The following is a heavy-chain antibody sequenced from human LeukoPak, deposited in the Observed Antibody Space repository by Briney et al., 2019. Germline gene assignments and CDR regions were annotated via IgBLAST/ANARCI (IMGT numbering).Heavy chain of an antibody. CDR1: GGSFSGYY. D-gene: IGHD1-14*01. CDR3: ASLAESALGSYFGY. Sequence: KSSETLSLTCAVYGGSFSGYYWSWIRQPPGKGLEWIGEINHSGSTNYNPSLKSRVTISVDTSKNQFSLKLSSVTAADTAVYYCASLAESALGSYFGYWGQGTLVTVSS. V-gene: IGHV4-34*01. CDR2: INHSGST. J-gene: IGHJ4*02.